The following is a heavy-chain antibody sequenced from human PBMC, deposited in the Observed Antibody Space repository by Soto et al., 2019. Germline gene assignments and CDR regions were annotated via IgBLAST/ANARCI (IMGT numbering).Heavy chain of an antibody. CDR3: ARDPSPYTSGWYGIDF. Sequence: GGSLRLSCAASGFMFSAYAMLWVRQAPGKGLEWVAAISYDGTNKYYADSIKGRFTISRDNSANTLFLQVNSLRREDTAMYYCARDPSPYTSGWYGIDFWGQGTLVTVSS. CDR2: ISYDGTNK. D-gene: IGHD6-19*01. J-gene: IGHJ4*01. V-gene: IGHV3-30*04. CDR1: GFMFSAYA.